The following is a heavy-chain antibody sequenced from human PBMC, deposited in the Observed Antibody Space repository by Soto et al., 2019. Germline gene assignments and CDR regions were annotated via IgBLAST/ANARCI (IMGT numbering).Heavy chain of an antibody. CDR3: ARISYWVKDY. J-gene: IGHJ4*02. CDR2: FYYTGTT. V-gene: IGHV4-61*01. CDR1: GASLSSGSYY. D-gene: IGHD2-8*02. Sequence: SETLSLTCTVSGASLSSGSYYWSWIRHPPGKGLEWIGYFYYTGTTKYNPSLEGRVTISADTSKNQYSLNLTSVTAADTAVYYCARISYWVKDYWGQGALVTVSS.